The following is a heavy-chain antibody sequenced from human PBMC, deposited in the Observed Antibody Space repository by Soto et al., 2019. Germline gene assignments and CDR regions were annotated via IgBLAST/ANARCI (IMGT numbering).Heavy chain of an antibody. V-gene: IGHV4-39*01. CDR2: SYYSGST. J-gene: IGHJ5*02. CDR3: ATQEVGGTYVYTFDP. Sequence: SETLSLTCTSSGGATTRSSYYLGWIRQPPGKGLKWIGSSYYSGSTYYNPSLKSRVTISVDTSKNQFSLKLSSVTAADTAVYYCATQEVGGTYVYTFDPWGQGTLVTVS. CDR1: GGATTRSSYY. D-gene: IGHD1-26*01.